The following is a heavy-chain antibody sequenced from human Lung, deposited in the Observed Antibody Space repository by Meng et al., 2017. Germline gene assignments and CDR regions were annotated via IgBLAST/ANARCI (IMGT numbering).Heavy chain of an antibody. V-gene: IGHV4-4*02. J-gene: IGHJ4*02. CDR1: GGSITSSTW. Sequence: VQLVEAVPGQVKPSGTRSLTCAVPGGSITSSTWWSWVRQTPGKGLEWFGEIFHSGSTNYNPPLESRVTISVDKSKNQFSLKVYSVTAADTATYYCARFDISSSGRGDYWGQGILVTVSS. CDR2: IFHSGST. CDR3: ARFDISSSGRGDY. D-gene: IGHD1-26*01.